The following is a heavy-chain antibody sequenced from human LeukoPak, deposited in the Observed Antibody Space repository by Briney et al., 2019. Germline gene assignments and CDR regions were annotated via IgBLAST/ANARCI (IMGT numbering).Heavy chain of an antibody. V-gene: IGHV3-30*18. Sequence: GGSLRLSCAASGFTFSSYGMHWGRQAPGKGLEWVAVISYDGSNKYYADSVKGRFTISRDNSKNTLYLQMNSLRAEDTAVYYCAKDLFGYCSGGSCYYGHFQHWGQGTLVTVSS. J-gene: IGHJ1*01. CDR1: GFTFSSYG. CDR2: ISYDGSNK. CDR3: AKDLFGYCSGGSCYYGHFQH. D-gene: IGHD2-15*01.